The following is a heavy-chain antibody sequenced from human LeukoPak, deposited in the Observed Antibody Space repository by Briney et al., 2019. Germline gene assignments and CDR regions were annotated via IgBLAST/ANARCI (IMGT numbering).Heavy chain of an antibody. J-gene: IGHJ4*02. CDR1: GFTFSSYG. Sequence: GGTLRLSCAASGFTFSSYGMSWVRQAPGKGLEWVSAISGSGGSTYYADSVKGRFTISRDNSKNTLYLQMNSLRAEDTAVYYCAKGGSYRSQPYFDYWGQGTPVTVSS. CDR2: ISGSGGST. V-gene: IGHV3-23*01. CDR3: AKGGSYRSQPYFDY. D-gene: IGHD3-16*02.